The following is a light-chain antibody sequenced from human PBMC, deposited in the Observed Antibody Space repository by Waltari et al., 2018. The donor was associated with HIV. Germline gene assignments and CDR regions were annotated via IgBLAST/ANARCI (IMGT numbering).Light chain of an antibody. J-gene: IGLJ3*02. CDR1: SSNICTHY. CDR3: GTWDSSLGGWV. CDR2: DKT. Sequence: QSVLTQPPSVSAAPGQKVTISCSVSSSNICTHYVSWYQQLPGAAPKLLIYDKTERPSGIPDRFSGSKSGTSATLGITGLQTGDEADYYCGTWDSSLGGWVFGGGTKLAVL. V-gene: IGLV1-51*01.